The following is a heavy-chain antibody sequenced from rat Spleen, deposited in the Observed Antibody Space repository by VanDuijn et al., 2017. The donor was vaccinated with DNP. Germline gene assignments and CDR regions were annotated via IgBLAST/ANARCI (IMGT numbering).Heavy chain of an antibody. J-gene: IGHJ2*01. D-gene: IGHD2-2*01. CDR2: RWSDGCT. CDR1: GLLLSSNG. V-gene: IGHV2-47*01. CDR3: ARVGIPVTPVPYYFDY. Sequence: QVQLKESGPGLVQPSQTLSLTCTFSGLLLSSNGLSWIRQSPGKGLEWMGVRWSDGCTDYSSAVKSRLSISRDTSRSQVFLKMDSLQTEDTAMYFCARVGIPVTPVPYYFDYWGQGVMVTVSS.